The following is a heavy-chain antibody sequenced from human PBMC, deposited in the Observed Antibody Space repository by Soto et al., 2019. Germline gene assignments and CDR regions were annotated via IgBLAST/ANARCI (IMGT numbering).Heavy chain of an antibody. J-gene: IGHJ6*02. V-gene: IGHV1-2*02. CDR1: GYTFTAYY. CDR3: ARNMDYYYGPGSGNGHGF. CDR2: INPRFGDT. D-gene: IGHD3-10*01. Sequence: QVQLVQSGAELKEPGDSVRVSCEASGYTFTAYYIHWVRQAPGQRHEWMGWINPRFGDTSYAQDFQGRVSMTRDTSISTVYMELSRLTSDDTAIYYCARNMDYYYGPGSGNGHGFWGQGTTVTVFS.